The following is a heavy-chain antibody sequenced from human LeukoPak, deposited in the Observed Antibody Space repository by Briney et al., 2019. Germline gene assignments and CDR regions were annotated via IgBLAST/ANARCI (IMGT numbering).Heavy chain of an antibody. D-gene: IGHD2-2*01. CDR3: AHGAMYQLDY. Sequence: GGSLRLSCEASGFTFSNYAMNWVRQAPGKGLEWVSVIRSSGAGSTYYADSVKGRFTISGDNSKNTLFLQMNSLRAEDTAVYYCAHGAMYQLDYWGQGTLVTVSS. CDR2: IRSSGAGST. CDR1: GFTFSNYA. J-gene: IGHJ4*02. V-gene: IGHV3-23*01.